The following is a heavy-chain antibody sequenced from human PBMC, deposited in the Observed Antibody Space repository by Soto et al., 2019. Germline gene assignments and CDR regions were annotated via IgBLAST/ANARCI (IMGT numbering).Heavy chain of an antibody. CDR3: AKDRQRFLEWLHQYYYGMDV. D-gene: IGHD3-3*01. J-gene: IGHJ6*02. CDR2: ISWDGGST. CDR1: GFTFDDYA. Sequence: VGSLRLSCAASGFTFDDYAMHWVRQAPGKGLEWVSLISWDGGSTYYADSVKGRFTISRDNSKSSLYLQMNSLRAEDTALYYCAKDRQRFLEWLHQYYYGMDVWGQGTTVTVSS. V-gene: IGHV3-43D*04.